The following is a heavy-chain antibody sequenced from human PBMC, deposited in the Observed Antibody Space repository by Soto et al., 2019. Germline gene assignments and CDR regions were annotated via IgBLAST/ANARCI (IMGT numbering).Heavy chain of an antibody. CDR2: IKSKTDGGTT. CDR1: GFTFSNAW. Sequence: GGSLRLSCAASGFTFSNAWMSWVRQAPGKGLEWVGRIKSKTDGGTTDYAAPVKGRFTISRDDSKNTLYLQMNSLKTEDTAVYYCTSISITGTELSYWGQGTLVTVSS. J-gene: IGHJ4*02. CDR3: TSISITGTELSY. D-gene: IGHD1-20*01. V-gene: IGHV3-15*01.